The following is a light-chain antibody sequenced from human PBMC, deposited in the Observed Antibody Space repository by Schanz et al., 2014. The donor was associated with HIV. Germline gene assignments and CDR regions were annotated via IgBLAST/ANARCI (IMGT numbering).Light chain of an antibody. Sequence: EIAMTQSPATLSMSPGERATLSCRARDNVATKLAWSQQKPGQAPRLLIYGASTRATGIPVRFSGRGSGTEFTLTISSLQSEDFAVYYCQQYEDWPLSFGGGTKVEIK. CDR1: DNVATK. CDR3: QQYEDWPLS. CDR2: GAS. J-gene: IGKJ4*01. V-gene: IGKV3-15*01.